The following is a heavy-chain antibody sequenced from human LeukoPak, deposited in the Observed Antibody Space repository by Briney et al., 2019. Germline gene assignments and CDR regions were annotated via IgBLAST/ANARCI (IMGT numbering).Heavy chain of an antibody. Sequence: SETLSLTCTVSGGSISSYYWSWIRQSAGKGLEWIGRIYTSGSTNYNPSLKSRVTMSVDTSKNQFSLKLSSVTAADTAVYYCARDRIVVVPAAMHNTERDAFDIWGQGTMVTVSS. CDR1: GGSISSYY. CDR3: ARDRIVVVPAAMHNTERDAFDI. CDR2: IYTSGST. J-gene: IGHJ3*02. V-gene: IGHV4-4*07. D-gene: IGHD2-2*01.